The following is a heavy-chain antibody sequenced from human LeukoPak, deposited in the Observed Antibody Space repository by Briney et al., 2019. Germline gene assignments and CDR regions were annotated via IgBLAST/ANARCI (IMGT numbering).Heavy chain of an antibody. CDR2: INWNSGSL. J-gene: IGHJ4*02. D-gene: IGHD3-22*01. Sequence: GGSLRLSCAASGFTFDDYAMHWVRQVPGKGLEWVSSINWNSGSLAYADSVKGRFTISRDDAKDSLYLLMNSLRPEDTALCYCVKAYGDFYDSSGSSKGPYYFDFWGQGTLVTVSS. CDR3: VKAYGDFYDSSGSSKGPYYFDF. CDR1: GFTFDDYA. V-gene: IGHV3-9*01.